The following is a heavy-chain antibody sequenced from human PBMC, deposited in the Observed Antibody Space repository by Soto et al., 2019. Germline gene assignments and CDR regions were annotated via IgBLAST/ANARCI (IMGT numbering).Heavy chain of an antibody. CDR2: ISYDGSNK. Sequence: QVQLVESGGGVVQPGRSLRLSCAASGFTFSSYGMHWVRQAPGKGLEWVAVISYDGSNKYYADSVKGRFTISRDNSKNTLYLQMNSLRAEDTAVYYCAALAACTYYYYYGMDVWGQGTTVTVSS. CDR1: GFTFSSYG. J-gene: IGHJ6*02. D-gene: IGHD6-13*01. V-gene: IGHV3-30*03. CDR3: AALAACTYYYYYGMDV.